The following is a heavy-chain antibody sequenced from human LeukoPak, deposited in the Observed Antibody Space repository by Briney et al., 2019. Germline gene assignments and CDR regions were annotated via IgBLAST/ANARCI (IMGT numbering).Heavy chain of an antibody. CDR1: GGTFSSYA. D-gene: IGHD1-26*01. CDR3: ATDQGGNVEYFFDY. Sequence: GASVKVSCKASGGTFSSYAISWVRQAPGQGLEWMGGIIPIFGTANYAQKFQGRVTITADESTSTAYMELSSLRSEDTALYYCATDQGGNVEYFFDYWGQGTLVTVSS. V-gene: IGHV1-69*13. J-gene: IGHJ4*02. CDR2: IIPIFGTA.